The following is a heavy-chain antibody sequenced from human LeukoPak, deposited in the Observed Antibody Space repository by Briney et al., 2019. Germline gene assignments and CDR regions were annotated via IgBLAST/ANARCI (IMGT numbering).Heavy chain of an antibody. J-gene: IGHJ6*02. D-gene: IGHD5-18*01. CDR1: GYNFAGYY. V-gene: IGHV1-2*02. CDR2: INPNSGGT. Sequence: GESLKISCKGSGYNFAGYYMHWVRQAPGQGLEWMGWINPNSGGTNYAQKFQGRVTMTRDTSISTAYMELSRLRSDDTAVYYCASPGYSYGPYYYYYGMDVWGQGTTVTVSS. CDR3: ASPGYSYGPYYYYYGMDV.